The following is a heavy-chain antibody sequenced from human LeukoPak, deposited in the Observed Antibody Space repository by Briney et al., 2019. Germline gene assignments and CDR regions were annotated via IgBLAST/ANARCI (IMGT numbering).Heavy chain of an antibody. CDR3: ARIYCSSTSCYPRYFDY. Sequence: GESLKISCKGSGYSFTSYWIGWVRQMPGKGLEWMGIIYPGDSDTRYSPPFQGQVTISADKSISTAYLQWSSLKASDTAMYYCARIYCSSTSCYPRYFDYWGQGTLVTVSS. J-gene: IGHJ4*02. CDR1: GYSFTSYW. V-gene: IGHV5-51*01. CDR2: IYPGDSDT. D-gene: IGHD2-2*01.